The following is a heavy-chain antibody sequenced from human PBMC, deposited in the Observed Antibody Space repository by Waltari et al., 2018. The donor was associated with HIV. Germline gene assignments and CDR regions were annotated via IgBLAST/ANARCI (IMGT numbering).Heavy chain of an antibody. Sequence: EVQLVESGGGLVQPGGSRRLSCVTSGFPFGKFSMSWVRRAPGKGLEGVAKINKDSSEELYEDSVKGRFIISRDKTKNTLFLYMTSLRAEDTALYFCAREVSDSPYYFNYWGQGTLVTVSS. D-gene: IGHD2-21*02. CDR3: AREVSDSPYYFNY. CDR1: GFPFGKFS. J-gene: IGHJ4*02. V-gene: IGHV3-7*03. CDR2: INKDSSEE.